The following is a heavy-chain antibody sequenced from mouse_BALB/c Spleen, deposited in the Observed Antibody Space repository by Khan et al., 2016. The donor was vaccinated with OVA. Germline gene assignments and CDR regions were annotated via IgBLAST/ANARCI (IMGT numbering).Heavy chain of an antibody. CDR3: ASNNGSDFDY. CDR1: GYSFTGYF. CDR2: INPHIGET. J-gene: IGHJ2*01. V-gene: IGHV1-20*02. D-gene: IGHD1-1*01. Sequence: VHVKQSGPELVKPGASVKISCKASGYSFTGYFMNWVMQSHGKSLEWIGRINPHIGETFYNQKFKGKATLTVDESSSTAHMELRSLASEDSAVYYCASNNGSDFDYWCQGTTLTVPS.